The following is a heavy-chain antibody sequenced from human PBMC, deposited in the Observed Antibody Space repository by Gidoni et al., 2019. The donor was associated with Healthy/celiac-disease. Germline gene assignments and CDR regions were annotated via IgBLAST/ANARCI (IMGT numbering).Heavy chain of an antibody. D-gene: IGHD3-9*01. CDR1: GFTVSSNY. J-gene: IGHJ4*02. CDR2: IYSGGST. Sequence: EVQLVESGGGLVQPGGSLRLSCAASGFTVSSNYMSWVRQAPGKGLEWVSVIYSGGSTYYADSVKGRFTISRDNSKNTLYLQMNSLRAEDTAVYYCARDHPDWLLIWDWGQGTLVTVSS. V-gene: IGHV3-66*01. CDR3: ARDHPDWLLIWD.